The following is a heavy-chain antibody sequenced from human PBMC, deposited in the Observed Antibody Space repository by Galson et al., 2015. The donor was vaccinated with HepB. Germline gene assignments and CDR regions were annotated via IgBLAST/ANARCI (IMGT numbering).Heavy chain of an antibody. Sequence: SLRLSCAASGFTFSSYGMHWVRQAPGKGLEWVAVISYDGSNKYYADSVKGRFTISRDNSKNTLYLQMNSLRAEDTAVYYCAKELYYYDRGADYWGQGTLVTVSS. CDR1: GFTFSSYG. CDR2: ISYDGSNK. V-gene: IGHV3-30*18. J-gene: IGHJ4*02. CDR3: AKELYYYDRGADY. D-gene: IGHD3-22*01.